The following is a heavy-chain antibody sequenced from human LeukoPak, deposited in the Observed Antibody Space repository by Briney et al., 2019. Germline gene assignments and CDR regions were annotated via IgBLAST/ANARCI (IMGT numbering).Heavy chain of an antibody. J-gene: IGHJ3*02. CDR1: GFTFSKYA. D-gene: IGHD3-10*01. Sequence: GGSLRLSCAASGFTFSKYAMSWVRQAPGKGLEWVANIKPDGSEEDYVDSVKGRFTISRDNAKNSLYLQMKSLRAEDTAVYYCARSGIVDAFDIWGQGTMVTVSS. V-gene: IGHV3-7*01. CDR2: IKPDGSEE. CDR3: ARSGIVDAFDI.